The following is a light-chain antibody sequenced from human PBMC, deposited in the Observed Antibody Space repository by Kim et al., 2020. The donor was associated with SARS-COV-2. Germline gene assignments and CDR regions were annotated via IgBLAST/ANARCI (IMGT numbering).Light chain of an antibody. Sequence: EIVLTQSPGTLSLSPGERATLSCRASQTISGSYLAWYQQKPGQTHRLLIYGASSRATDIPDRFSGSGSGTDFTLTISRLEPEDFAVYYCQQYSSSSWTFGQGTKLEI. CDR3: QQYSSSSWT. CDR2: GAS. CDR1: QTISGSY. J-gene: IGKJ1*01. V-gene: IGKV3-20*01.